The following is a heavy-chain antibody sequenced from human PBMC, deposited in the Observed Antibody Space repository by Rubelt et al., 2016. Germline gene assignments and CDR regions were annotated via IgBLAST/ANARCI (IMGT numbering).Heavy chain of an antibody. CDR3: ARDSTQAYCGGDCLVGVDYYYGMDV. Sequence: GGGLVKPGGSLRLSCAASGFTFSSYSMNWVRQAPGKGLEWVSSISSSSSYIYYADSVKGRFTISRDNAKNSLYLQMNSLRAEDTAVYYCARDSTQAYCGGDCLVGVDYYYGMDVWGQGTTVTVSS. CDR1: GFTFSSYS. D-gene: IGHD2-21*02. J-gene: IGHJ6*02. V-gene: IGHV3-21*01. CDR2: ISSSSSYI.